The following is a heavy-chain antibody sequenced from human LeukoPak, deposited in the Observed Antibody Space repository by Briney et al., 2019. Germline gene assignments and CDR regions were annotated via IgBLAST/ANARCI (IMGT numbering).Heavy chain of an antibody. CDR2: VKEDASET. J-gene: IGHJ4*02. Sequence: GGSLRLSCLGSGFTFSDYWMSWVRQASGKGPEWVANVKEDASETFYVDSVKGRFTISRDNAKNSLYLQMRSLRGEDTAVYYCVRDGRSFDYWGQGTLVTVSS. CDR1: GFTFSDYW. V-gene: IGHV3-7*01. CDR3: VRDGRSFDY.